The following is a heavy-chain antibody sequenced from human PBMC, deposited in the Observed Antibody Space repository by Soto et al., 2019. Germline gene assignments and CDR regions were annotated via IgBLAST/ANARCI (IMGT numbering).Heavy chain of an antibody. V-gene: IGHV4-34*10. CDR2: INHSGTP. CDR3: ATQTISYTWGV. Sequence: SETLSLTCAVYGGSFSGYYLSWIRQPPGKGLEWIGEINHSGTPNSNPSLESRISMSVDKSKNHFSLKLTSVTAADTAIYYCATQTISYTWGVWGRGTTVTVSS. J-gene: IGHJ6*02. CDR1: GGSFSGYY. D-gene: IGHD3-16*01.